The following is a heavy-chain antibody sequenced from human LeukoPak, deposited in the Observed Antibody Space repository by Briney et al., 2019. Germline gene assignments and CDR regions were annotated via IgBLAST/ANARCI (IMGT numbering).Heavy chain of an antibody. D-gene: IGHD2-2*02. Sequence: PGGSLRLSCAVSGFTFNDYTMHWVRQAPGKGLEWVSGISWNSGAIGYADSVKGRFTISRDNAKNSLYLQMNSLRVEDTALYYCAKDREGYCSSISCFTGPDYWGQGTLVTVSS. CDR3: AKDREGYCSSISCFTGPDY. V-gene: IGHV3-9*01. CDR2: ISWNSGAI. J-gene: IGHJ4*02. CDR1: GFTFNDYT.